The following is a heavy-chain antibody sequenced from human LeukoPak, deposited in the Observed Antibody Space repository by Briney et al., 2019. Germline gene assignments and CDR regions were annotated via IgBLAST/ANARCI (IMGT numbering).Heavy chain of an antibody. J-gene: IGHJ4*02. Sequence: PGGSLRLSCAASGFTFSNAWMTWVRQALGKGLEWVGHIKSKTDGGTTDYAAPVKGRFTISRDDSKNTLFLQMNSLKTEDTAVYYCTTVGDILTGWIDYSGQGTLVTVSS. V-gene: IGHV3-15*01. CDR1: GFTFSNAW. CDR2: IKSKTDGGTT. D-gene: IGHD3-9*01. CDR3: TTVGDILTGWIDY.